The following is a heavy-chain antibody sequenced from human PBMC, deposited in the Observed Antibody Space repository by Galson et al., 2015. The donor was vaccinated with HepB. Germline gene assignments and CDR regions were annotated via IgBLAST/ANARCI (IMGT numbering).Heavy chain of an antibody. J-gene: IGHJ6*03. Sequence: LSLTCAVYGGSFSGYYWSWIRQPPGKGLDWIGEINHSGSTDYNPSLKSRVTISVDTSKKQFSLKLSSVTAADTAVYYCASRALYYYYMDIWGKGTTVTVSS. CDR1: GGSFSGYY. CDR2: INHSGST. V-gene: IGHV4-34*01. CDR3: ASRALYYYYMDI.